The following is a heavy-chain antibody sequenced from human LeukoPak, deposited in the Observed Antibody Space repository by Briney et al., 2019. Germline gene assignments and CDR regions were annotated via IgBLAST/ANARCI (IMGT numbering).Heavy chain of an antibody. V-gene: IGHV3-21*04. CDR2: ISTSSSYI. J-gene: IGHJ5*02. D-gene: IGHD3-16*01. Sequence: GGSLRLSCAASGFTFNKYTMNWVRQAPGKGLEWVSSISTSSSYIYYADSVKGRFTISRDNAKNSLYLQMNSLRAEDTAVYYCARCLLGGLGNWFDPWGQGTLVTVSS. CDR3: ARCLLGGLGNWFDP. CDR1: GFTFNKYT.